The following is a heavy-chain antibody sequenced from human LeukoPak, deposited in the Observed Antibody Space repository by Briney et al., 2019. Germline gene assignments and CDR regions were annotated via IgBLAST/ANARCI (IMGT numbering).Heavy chain of an antibody. Sequence: PGGSLRLSCAASAFTFSDYSMNWVRQAPGKGLEWISYISGRSSTIYYADSVRGRFTISRDNAKNSMYLQMNSLRAEGTAAYYCARDRLTSGSYFFDYWGQGTLVTVSS. CDR2: ISGRSSTI. J-gene: IGHJ4*02. CDR1: AFTFSDYS. V-gene: IGHV3-48*01. D-gene: IGHD1-26*01. CDR3: ARDRLTSGSYFFDY.